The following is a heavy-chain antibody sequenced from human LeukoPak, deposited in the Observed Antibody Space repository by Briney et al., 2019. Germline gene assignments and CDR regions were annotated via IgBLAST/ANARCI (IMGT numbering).Heavy chain of an antibody. V-gene: IGHV3-48*02. CDR3: ARETLLGYGSELN. Sequence: VGSLRLSCAASGFTFSDYNMNWVRQAPGKGLEWVSYISSSSSPIYYADSVKGRFTISRDNAKNSLYLQMNSLRDEDTGVYYCARETLLGYGSELNWGQGTLVTVSS. CDR1: GFTFSDYN. CDR2: ISSSSSPI. J-gene: IGHJ4*02. D-gene: IGHD3-10*01.